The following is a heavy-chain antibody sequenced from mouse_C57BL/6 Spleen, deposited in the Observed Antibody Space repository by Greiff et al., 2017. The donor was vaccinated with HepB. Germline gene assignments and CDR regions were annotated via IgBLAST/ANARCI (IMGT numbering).Heavy chain of an antibody. V-gene: IGHV1-74*01. CDR2: IHPSDSDT. CDR1: GYTFTSYW. CDR3: ANSYGNYEDWFAY. Sequence: VQLKQPGAELVKPGASVKVSCKASGYTFTSYWMHWVKQRPGQGLEWIGRIHPSDSDTNYNQKFKGKATLTVDKSSSTAYMQLSSLTSEDSAVYYCANSYGNYEDWFAYWGQGTLVTVSA. J-gene: IGHJ3*01. D-gene: IGHD2-1*01.